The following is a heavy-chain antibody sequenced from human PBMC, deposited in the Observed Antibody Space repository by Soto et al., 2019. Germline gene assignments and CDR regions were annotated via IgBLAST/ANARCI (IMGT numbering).Heavy chain of an antibody. J-gene: IGHJ6*02. Sequence: SETLSLTCTVSGGSISSYYWSWIRQPPGKGLEWIGYIYYSGSTNYNPSLKSRVTISVDTSKNQFSLKLSSVTAADTAVYYCARAGITMVRAYYYHGMDVWGQGTTVTVSS. CDR3: ARAGITMVRAYYYHGMDV. CDR1: GGSISSYY. D-gene: IGHD3-10*01. CDR2: IYYSGST. V-gene: IGHV4-59*08.